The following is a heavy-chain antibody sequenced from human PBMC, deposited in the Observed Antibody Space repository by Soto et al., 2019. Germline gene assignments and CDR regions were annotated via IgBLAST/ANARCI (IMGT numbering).Heavy chain of an antibody. J-gene: IGHJ6*02. V-gene: IGHV3-33*01. CDR1: GFTFSSYG. D-gene: IGHD6-19*01. CDR2: IWYDGSNK. CDR3: ARVVAGTSHYYYGMDV. Sequence: QVQLVESGGGVVQPGRSLRLSCAASGFTFSSYGMHWVRQAPGKGLEWVAVIWYDGSNKYYADSVKGRFTISRDNSKNXLYLQMNSLRAEDTAVYYCARVVAGTSHYYYGMDVWGQGTTVTVSS.